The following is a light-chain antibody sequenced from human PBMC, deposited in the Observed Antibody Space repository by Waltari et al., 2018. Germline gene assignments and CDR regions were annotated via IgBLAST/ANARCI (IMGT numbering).Light chain of an antibody. CDR3: QQHNSHPWT. V-gene: IGKV1-17*03. Sequence: SASVGDRVTITCRASQTISSYLAWYQQTPGKVPKLLIYAASSLESGVPSRFSGSGSGTEFTLTISSLQPEDFATYYCQQHNSHPWTFGQGTKVEIK. CDR2: AAS. CDR1: QTISSY. J-gene: IGKJ1*01.